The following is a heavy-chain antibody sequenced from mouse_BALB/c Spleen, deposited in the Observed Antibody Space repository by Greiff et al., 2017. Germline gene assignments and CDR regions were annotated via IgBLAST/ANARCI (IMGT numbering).Heavy chain of an antibody. J-gene: IGHJ4*01. CDR2: ISYSGST. CDR3: ARGGITTATYAMDY. CDR1: GYSITSDYA. D-gene: IGHD1-2*01. Sequence: EVKLQESGPGLVKPSQSLFLTCTVTGYSITSDYAWNWIRQFPGNKLEWMGYISYSGSTSYNPSLKSRISITRDTSKNQFFLQLNSVTTEDTATYYCARGGITTATYAMDYWGQGTSVTVSS. V-gene: IGHV3-2*02.